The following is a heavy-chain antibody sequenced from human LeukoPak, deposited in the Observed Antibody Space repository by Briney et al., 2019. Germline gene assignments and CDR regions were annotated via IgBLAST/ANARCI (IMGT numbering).Heavy chain of an antibody. Sequence: GGSLRLSCAASGFTFNNYWMSWVRQAPGKGLGWVANIKQDGSEKYYVDSVKGRFTVSRDNAKNSLYLQMNSLRAEDTAVYYCARDYDILTAYHASFDYWGQGTLVTVSS. CDR2: IKQDGSEK. V-gene: IGHV3-7*01. J-gene: IGHJ4*02. CDR3: ARDYDILTAYHASFDY. CDR1: GFTFNNYW. D-gene: IGHD3-9*01.